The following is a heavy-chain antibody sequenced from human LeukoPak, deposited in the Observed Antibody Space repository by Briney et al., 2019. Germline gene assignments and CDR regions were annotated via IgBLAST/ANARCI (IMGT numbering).Heavy chain of an antibody. J-gene: IGHJ5*02. V-gene: IGHV5-51*01. CDR3: ARSLRYCSSTSCYNNWFDP. CDR1: GYSFTSYW. D-gene: IGHD2-2*01. CDR2: IYPGDSDT. Sequence: GESLKISCKGSGYSFTSYWIGWVRQMPGKGLEWMGIIYPGDSDTRYSPSFQGQATISADKSISTAYLQWSSLKASDTAMYYCARSLRYCSSTSCYNNWFDPWGQGTLVTVSS.